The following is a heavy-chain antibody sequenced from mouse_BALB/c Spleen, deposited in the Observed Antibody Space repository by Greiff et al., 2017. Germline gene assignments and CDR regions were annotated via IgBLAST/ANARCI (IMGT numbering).Heavy chain of an antibody. V-gene: IGHV1-62-2*01. CDR3: ARHEDEDGGFAY. CDR1: GYTFTEYT. CDR2: FYPGSGSI. J-gene: IGHJ3*01. D-gene: IGHD1-1*01. Sequence: QVQLKESGAELVKPGASVKPSCKASGYTFTEYTIHWVKQRSGQGLEWIGWFYPGSGSIKYNEKFKDKATLTADKSSSTVYMELSRLTSEDSAVYFCARHEDEDGGFAYWGQGTLVTVSA.